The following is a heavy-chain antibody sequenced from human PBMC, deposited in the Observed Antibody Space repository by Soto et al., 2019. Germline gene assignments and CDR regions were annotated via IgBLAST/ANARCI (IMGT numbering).Heavy chain of an antibody. D-gene: IGHD4-17*01. V-gene: IGHV1-69*12. Sequence: QVQLVQSGAEVKKPGSSVKVSCKASGGSLSNYGISWVRQAPGQGLEGMGAIIPVFGTPNYAKKFQDRVKTTADETTTTVYMEVRSLTSEDTAVYYCARDDATKIAVTTYDAMDVWGQGTTVTVSS. J-gene: IGHJ6*02. CDR1: GGSLSNYG. CDR3: ARDDATKIAVTTYDAMDV. CDR2: IIPVFGTP.